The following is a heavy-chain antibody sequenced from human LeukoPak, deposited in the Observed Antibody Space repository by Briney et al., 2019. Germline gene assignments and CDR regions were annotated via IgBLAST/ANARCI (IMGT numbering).Heavy chain of an antibody. J-gene: IGHJ4*02. Sequence: PGGSLRLSCAASGFSFSNYWMEWVRQAPGKGLVWVSRINSDGRVTAYADSAKGRFTISRDNAKNTLYLQMNSLRAEDTAVYYCARDLFGSSRDYWGQGILVTVSS. CDR3: ARDLFGSSRDY. V-gene: IGHV3-74*01. CDR1: GFSFSNYW. D-gene: IGHD3-10*01. CDR2: INSDGRVT.